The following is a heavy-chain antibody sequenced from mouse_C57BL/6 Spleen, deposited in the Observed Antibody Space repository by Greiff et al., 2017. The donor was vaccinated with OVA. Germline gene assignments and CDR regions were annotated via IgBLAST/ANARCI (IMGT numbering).Heavy chain of an antibody. Sequence: QVQLQQPGTELVKPGASVKLSCKASGYTFTSYWMHWVKQRPGQGLEWIGNINPSNGGTNYNEKFKSKATLTVDKSSSTAYMQLSSLTSEDSAVYYVARSTMVTTGYFDVWGTGTTVTVSS. V-gene: IGHV1-53*01. J-gene: IGHJ1*03. CDR3: ARSTMVTTGYFDV. CDR1: GYTFTSYW. CDR2: INPSNGGT. D-gene: IGHD2-2*01.